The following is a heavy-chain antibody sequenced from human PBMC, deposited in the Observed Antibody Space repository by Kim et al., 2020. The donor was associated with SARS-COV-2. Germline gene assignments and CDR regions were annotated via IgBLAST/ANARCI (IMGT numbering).Heavy chain of an antibody. CDR2: IYYSGST. D-gene: IGHD3-9*01. CDR1: NGSLSSYY. Sequence: SETLSLTCTVSNGSLSSYYWNWIRQPPGKGLEWIGYIYYSGSTNYNPSLKSRVTISIDTSKNQFSLKLSSVTAADTAVYYCARHQYHDILTGYAWFDPWG. V-gene: IGHV4-59*08. J-gene: IGHJ5*02. CDR3: ARHQYHDILTGYAWFDP.